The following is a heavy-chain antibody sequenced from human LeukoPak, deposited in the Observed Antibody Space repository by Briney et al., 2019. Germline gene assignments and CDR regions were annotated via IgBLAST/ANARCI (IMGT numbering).Heavy chain of an antibody. J-gene: IGHJ3*02. CDR2: ISNDGNSK. Sequence: GMSLRLSCAASGFTLSENNVHWVRQAPGKGLEWVALISNDGNSKDYADSVKGRFTLSGDNSKTTVYLQMNSLRAEDTAVYYCARDQSSAGYCSGGSCYSIIHDAFDIWGQGTMVTVSS. CDR1: GFTLSENN. CDR3: ARDQSSAGYCSGGSCYSIIHDAFDI. D-gene: IGHD2-15*01. V-gene: IGHV3-30-3*01.